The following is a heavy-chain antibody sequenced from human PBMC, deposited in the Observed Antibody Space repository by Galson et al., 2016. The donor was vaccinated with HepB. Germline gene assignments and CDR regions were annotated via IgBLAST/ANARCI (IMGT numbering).Heavy chain of an antibody. CDR1: GFPVSSNC. J-gene: IGHJ6*02. V-gene: IGHV3-66*01. Sequence: SLRLSCAASGFPVSSNCMSWVRQAPGKGLXXVSLICDGGSXYXTDSVKARITISRDNSKNPLYLQMNNLRPEDTAVYFRARDPPGVPDFALDVWGQGTTVTVSS. D-gene: IGHD3-10*01. CDR2: ICDGGSX. CDR3: ARDPPGVPDFALDV.